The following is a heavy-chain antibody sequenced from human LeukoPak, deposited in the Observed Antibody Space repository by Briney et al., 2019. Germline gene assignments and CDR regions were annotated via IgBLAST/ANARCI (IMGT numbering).Heavy chain of an antibody. CDR1: GFTFSSYA. CDR2: MSHDGTNE. Sequence: GGSLRLSCAASGFTFSSYAMHWVRQAPGKGLEWVAVMSHDGTNEYYADSVKGRFTISRDNSKNTLFLQMNSLGPEDTAVYYCARDRVQLWFLSDYYYYYGMDVWGQGTTVTVSS. CDR3: ARDRVQLWFLSDYYYYYGMDV. D-gene: IGHD5-18*01. J-gene: IGHJ6*02. V-gene: IGHV3-30*04.